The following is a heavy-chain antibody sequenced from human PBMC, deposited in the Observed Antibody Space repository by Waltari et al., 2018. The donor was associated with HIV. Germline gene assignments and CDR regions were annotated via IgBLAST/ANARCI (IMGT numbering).Heavy chain of an antibody. Sequence: QLVESGGNVVQPGKSLRLPCVTDGFSLSDYAMSWFRQTPGGGLLGSALRWQEGKTRFYAPRGRCRFSISRDNTKKAVFLQMRALRADDTGIYFCTRQGNIGTYFGGHRWGRGT. CDR3: TRQGNIGTYFGGHR. V-gene: IGHV3-33*01. D-gene: IGHD3-10*01. CDR1: GFSLSDYA. CDR2: RWQEGKTR. J-gene: IGHJ4*02.